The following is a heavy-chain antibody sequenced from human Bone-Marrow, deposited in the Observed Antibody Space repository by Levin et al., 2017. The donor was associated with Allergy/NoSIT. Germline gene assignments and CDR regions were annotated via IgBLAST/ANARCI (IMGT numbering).Heavy chain of an antibody. J-gene: IGHJ6*02. Sequence: GESLKISCAASGFTFSDYYMSWIRQAPGKGLEWVSYISSSGSTIYYADSVKGRFTISRDNAKNSLYLQMNSLRAEDTAVYYCARDRDCSSTSCYTAYDYYGMDVWGQGTTVTVSS. CDR1: GFTFSDYY. CDR2: ISSSGSTI. V-gene: IGHV3-11*01. D-gene: IGHD2-2*02. CDR3: ARDRDCSSTSCYTAYDYYGMDV.